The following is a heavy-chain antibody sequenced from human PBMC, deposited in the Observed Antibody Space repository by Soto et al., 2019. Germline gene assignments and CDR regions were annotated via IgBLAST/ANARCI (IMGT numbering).Heavy chain of an antibody. D-gene: IGHD6-6*01. CDR1: GFTFSSYA. J-gene: IGHJ6*02. Sequence: QVQLVESGGGVVQPGRSLRLSCAASGFTFSSYAMHWVRQAPGKGLEWVAVISYDGSNKYYADSVKGRFTISRDNSKKKLYLQLNSLRAEDTAVYYWARERQLVGYYYYGMDVWGQGTTVTVSS. CDR2: ISYDGSNK. V-gene: IGHV3-30-3*01. CDR3: ARERQLVGYYYYGMDV.